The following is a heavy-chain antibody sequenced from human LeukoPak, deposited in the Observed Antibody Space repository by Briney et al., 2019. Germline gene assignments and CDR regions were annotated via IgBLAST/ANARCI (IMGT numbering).Heavy chain of an antibody. J-gene: IGHJ4*02. Sequence: GGSLRLSCAASGCTFDDYGMNWVRQVPGKGLEWVSGMNWNGNDIGYADSVKGRFTISRDNAKNFLYLQINSLRVEDMALYYCATSAYLDHWGQGTLVTVSS. D-gene: IGHD3-16*01. CDR3: ATSAYLDH. CDR2: MNWNGNDI. V-gene: IGHV3-20*04. CDR1: GCTFDDYG.